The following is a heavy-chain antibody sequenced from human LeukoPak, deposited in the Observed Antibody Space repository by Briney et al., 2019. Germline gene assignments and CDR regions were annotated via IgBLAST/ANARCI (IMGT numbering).Heavy chain of an antibody. D-gene: IGHD5-12*01. CDR2: INPNSGGT. V-gene: IGHV1-2*02. J-gene: IGHJ4*02. CDR3: ARDDLRLPAYY. CDR1: GYTFTGDY. Sequence: ASVKVSCKASGYTFTGDYMHWGRQGPGQGLEWMGWINPNSGGTNYAQKFQGRVTMTRDTSISTAYMELSRLRSDDTAVYYCARDDLRLPAYYWGQGTLVTVSS.